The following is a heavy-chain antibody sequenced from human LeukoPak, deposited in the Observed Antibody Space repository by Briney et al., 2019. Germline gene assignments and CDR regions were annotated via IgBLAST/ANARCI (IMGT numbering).Heavy chain of an antibody. V-gene: IGHV3-73*01. J-gene: IGHJ5*02. Sequence: GGSLKLSCAASGFTFSGSAIHWVRQSSGKGLEWVGQIDKKDKGYATATAYAASVKGRFTIARDDSINTAYLQMKSLKTEDTALYYCTRDSGTYNWFDPWGQGTLVTVSS. CDR2: IDKKDKGYATAT. CDR1: GFTFSGSA. D-gene: IGHD1-26*01. CDR3: TRDSGTYNWFDP.